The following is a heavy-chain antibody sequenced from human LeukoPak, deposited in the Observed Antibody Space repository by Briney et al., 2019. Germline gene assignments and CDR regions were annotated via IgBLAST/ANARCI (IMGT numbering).Heavy chain of an antibody. CDR3: ARTEYYFDY. CDR1: GDXFSSYY. V-gene: IGHV4-59*01. CDR2: IYYSGST. J-gene: IGHJ4*02. D-gene: IGHD3-10*01. Sequence: PSETLSLTCSVSGDXFSSYYWSWIRQPPGKGLEWIGYIYYSGSTNYNPSLKSRVSISVDTSKNQFSLKVSSVTAADTAVYYCARTEYYFDYWGQGTLVTVSS.